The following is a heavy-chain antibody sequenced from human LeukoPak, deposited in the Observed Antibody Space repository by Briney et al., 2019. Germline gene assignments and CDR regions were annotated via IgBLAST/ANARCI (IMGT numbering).Heavy chain of an antibody. D-gene: IGHD3-10*01. Sequence: GRSLRLSCAASGFTFSSYAMHWVRQAPGKGLEWVAVISYDGSKKYYADSVKGRFTISRDNSKNTLYLQMNSLRAEDSAVYYCARGPTSYYYGSGSYHYWGQGTLVTVSS. J-gene: IGHJ4*02. V-gene: IGHV3-30*01. CDR2: ISYDGSKK. CDR1: GFTFSSYA. CDR3: ARGPTSYYYGSGSYHY.